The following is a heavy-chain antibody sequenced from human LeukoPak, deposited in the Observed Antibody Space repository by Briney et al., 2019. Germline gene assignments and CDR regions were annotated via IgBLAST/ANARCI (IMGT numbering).Heavy chain of an antibody. CDR1: GFTFSSYS. Sequence: GSLRLSCAASGFTFSSYSMNWVRQAPGKGLEWVSSISSSSSYIYYADSVKGRFTISRDNAKNSLYLQMNSLRAEDTAVYYCAGGGEWEALGDYWGQGTLVTVSS. J-gene: IGHJ4*02. CDR2: ISSSSSYI. V-gene: IGHV3-21*01. D-gene: IGHD1-26*01. CDR3: AGGGEWEALGDY.